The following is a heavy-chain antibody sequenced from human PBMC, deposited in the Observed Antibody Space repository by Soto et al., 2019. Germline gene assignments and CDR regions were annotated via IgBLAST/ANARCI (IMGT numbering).Heavy chain of an antibody. CDR3: TRSDYDTSGYTDY. CDR1: GFAFSAYY. D-gene: IGHD3-22*01. V-gene: IGHV3-11*01. Sequence: QVHLMESGGGLVKPGGSLRLSCAASGFAFSAYYMSWIRQAPGKGLEWLSYISESGTTIYYADSVKGRFTISRDNAKNSLYLQMNSLRVEDTAVYYCTRSDYDTSGYTDYWGLGTLVTVSS. J-gene: IGHJ4*02. CDR2: ISESGTTI.